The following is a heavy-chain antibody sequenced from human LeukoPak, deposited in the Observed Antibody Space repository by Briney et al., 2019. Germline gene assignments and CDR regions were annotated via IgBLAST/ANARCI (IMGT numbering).Heavy chain of an antibody. Sequence: SETLSLTCTVSGGSISSYYWSWIRQPPGKGLEWIGYIYYSGSTNYNPPLKSRVTISVDTSKNQFSLKLSSVTAADTAVYYCARDDGYYDSSGYYYVGYFDYWGQGTLVTVSS. D-gene: IGHD3-22*01. V-gene: IGHV4-59*01. CDR2: IYYSGST. J-gene: IGHJ4*02. CDR1: GGSISSYY. CDR3: ARDDGYYDSSGYYYVGYFDY.